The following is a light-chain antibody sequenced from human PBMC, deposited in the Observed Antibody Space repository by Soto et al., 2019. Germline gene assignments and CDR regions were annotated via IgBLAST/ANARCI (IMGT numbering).Light chain of an antibody. Sequence: EILMTQSPATLSVSPGERATLSCWASQSVKTYLAWYQKKPGQAPRLLIYGASTRAAGIPGRFSGGGSGTEFTLTISSLQSDDFATYYCQQYNGLITFGQGTRLE. CDR3: QQYNGLIT. CDR2: GAS. J-gene: IGKJ5*01. CDR1: QSVKTY. V-gene: IGKV3-15*01.